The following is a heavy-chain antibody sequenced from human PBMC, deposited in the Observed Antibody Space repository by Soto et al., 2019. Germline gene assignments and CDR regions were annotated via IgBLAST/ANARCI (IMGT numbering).Heavy chain of an antibody. J-gene: IGHJ4*02. D-gene: IGHD1-26*01. CDR1: GVSVRSGY. V-gene: IGHV4-59*02. CDR3: ARDRARVGATDY. Sequence: SETLSLTCIVSGVSVRSGYCTWIRQSPGKGLEWIGYISHSGLRHYRASLQSRLTMSIETSKNQFSLTLTSVTAADTAVYYCARDRARVGATDYWGQGTLVTVSS. CDR2: ISHSGLR.